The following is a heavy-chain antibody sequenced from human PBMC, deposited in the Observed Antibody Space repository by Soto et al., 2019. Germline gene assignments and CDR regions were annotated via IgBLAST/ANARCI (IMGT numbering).Heavy chain of an antibody. Sequence: LRLSCVASGFRFSSYWMTWVRQAPGKGLEWVAIINQDTSYRYYVDSVEGRFTISGDNAKSSVYLQMNSLRAEDTALYYCAKVGYNDWDFDRWGQGTLVTVSS. J-gene: IGHJ4*02. CDR3: AKVGYNDWDFDR. CDR2: INQDTSYR. D-gene: IGHD3-16*01. V-gene: IGHV3-7*01. CDR1: GFRFSSYW.